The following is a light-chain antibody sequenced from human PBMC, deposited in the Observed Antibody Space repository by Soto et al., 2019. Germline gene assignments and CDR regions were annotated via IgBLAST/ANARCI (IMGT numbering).Light chain of an antibody. CDR3: ASYSRADPLYV. CDR2: EVT. CDR1: RDNIGSFDY. J-gene: IGLJ1*01. V-gene: IGLV2-14*03. Sequence: QSVVTEPASVLGSHGQSITIFLIGIRDNIGSFDYVSWYQVRADTAPKLIIYEVTSRPSEVSDRFSASKSGNTASLTIAGLQAEDEADYFCASYSRADPLYVFGTGTKVTVL.